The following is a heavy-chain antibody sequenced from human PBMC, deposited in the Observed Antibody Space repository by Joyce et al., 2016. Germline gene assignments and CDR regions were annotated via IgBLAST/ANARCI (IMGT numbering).Heavy chain of an antibody. Sequence: EVQLLESGGGLVQPGGSLRLSCAASGFTFSQFAMDWVRQATGKGLEWVATISGSGGTTYYADSVTGRFTISRDNSKNTLSLQMNNLGAGDTATYYCAKDINSGYYAIGYFDHWGQGTLVTVSS. J-gene: IGHJ4*02. CDR3: AKDINSGYYAIGYFDH. CDR1: GFTFSQFA. V-gene: IGHV3-23*01. CDR2: ISGSGGTT. D-gene: IGHD5-12*01.